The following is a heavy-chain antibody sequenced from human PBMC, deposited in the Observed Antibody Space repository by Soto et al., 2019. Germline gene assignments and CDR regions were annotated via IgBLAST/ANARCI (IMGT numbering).Heavy chain of an antibody. CDR2: IISSGST. J-gene: IGHJ4*02. D-gene: IGHD6-13*01. V-gene: IGHV4-61*01. Sequence: ETLSLTCTVSGGSVSSGSYYWTWIRQSPGKGLEWMGYIISSGSTDYNPPLKSRVTISVDSSKNEFSLKLRSVTAADTAVYYCARQRIAAAQYYFDYWGQGMLVTVSS. CDR3: ARQRIAAAQYYFDY. CDR1: GGSVSSGSYY.